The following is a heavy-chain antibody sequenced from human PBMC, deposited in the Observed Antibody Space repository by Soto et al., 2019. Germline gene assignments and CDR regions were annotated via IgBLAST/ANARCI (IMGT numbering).Heavy chain of an antibody. CDR2: INHSGST. Sequence: QVQLQQWGAGLLKPSETLSLTCAVYGGSFSGYYWSWIRQPPGKGLEWIGEINHSGSTNYNPSLKSRVTLSVDTSKNQFSLKLSSVTAADTAVYYCARYQVADAFDIWGQGTMVTVSS. J-gene: IGHJ3*02. V-gene: IGHV4-34*01. D-gene: IGHD2-15*01. CDR1: GGSFSGYY. CDR3: ARYQVADAFDI.